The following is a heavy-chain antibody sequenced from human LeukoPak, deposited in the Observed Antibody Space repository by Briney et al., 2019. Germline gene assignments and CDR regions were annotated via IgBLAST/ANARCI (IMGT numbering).Heavy chain of an antibody. Sequence: GGSLRLSCAPSGFTFSNYAMDWVRRAPGRGLEWVAAISGSGTVTYYVDSVKGRFPISRDNSKKTLNLQMNSLRVDDTAVYYCAKGHSSWDYHGMDVWGQGTTVTVSS. CDR3: AKGHSSWDYHGMDV. J-gene: IGHJ6*02. V-gene: IGHV3-23*01. D-gene: IGHD6-13*01. CDR1: GFTFSNYA. CDR2: ISGSGTVT.